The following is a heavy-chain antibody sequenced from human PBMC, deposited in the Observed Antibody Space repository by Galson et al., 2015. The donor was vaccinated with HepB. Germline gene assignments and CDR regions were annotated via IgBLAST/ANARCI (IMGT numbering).Heavy chain of an antibody. CDR3: ARGRIRGVIVLPDFYSYGMDV. CDR2: IDYSGST. D-gene: IGHD3-10*01. CDR1: GGSISSSPYY. V-gene: IGHV4-39*07. J-gene: IGHJ6*02. Sequence: LSLTCTVSGGSISSSPYYWGWIRQPPGKGLEWIGSIDYSGSTDYNPSLKSRLTISIDTSTNQCSLKLRSVTAADTAVYYCARGRIRGVIVLPDFYSYGMDVWGQGTTVAVSS.